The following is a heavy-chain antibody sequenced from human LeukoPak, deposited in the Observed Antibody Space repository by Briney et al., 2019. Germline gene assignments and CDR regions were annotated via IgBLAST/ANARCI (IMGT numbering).Heavy chain of an antibody. CDR1: GFTFNSYG. V-gene: IGHV3-30*18. Sequence: GGSLRLSCAASGFTFNSYGMHWVRQAPGKGLEWVAVISFDGGKKYYADSVKGRFTISRDNSKNTLYLQMNSLRAEDTAVYYCAKNGDYDYVWGSFDYWGQGTLVTVSS. CDR3: AKNGDYDYVWGSFDY. CDR2: ISFDGGKK. D-gene: IGHD3-16*01. J-gene: IGHJ4*02.